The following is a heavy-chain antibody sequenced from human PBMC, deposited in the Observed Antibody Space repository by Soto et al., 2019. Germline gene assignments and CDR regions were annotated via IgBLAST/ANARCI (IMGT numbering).Heavy chain of an antibody. Sequence: QVQLQQWGAGLLKPSETLSLTCAVYGGSFSGYYWSWIRQPPGKGLEWIGEINHSGSTNYNPSLKSRVTISVDTSKNQFSLKLSSVXAADTAVYYCARGPXXXCTNGVCYTRYYMDVWGKGTTVTVSS. D-gene: IGHD2-8*01. CDR3: ARGPXXXCTNGVCYTRYYMDV. J-gene: IGHJ6*03. CDR1: GGSFSGYY. CDR2: INHSGST. V-gene: IGHV4-34*01.